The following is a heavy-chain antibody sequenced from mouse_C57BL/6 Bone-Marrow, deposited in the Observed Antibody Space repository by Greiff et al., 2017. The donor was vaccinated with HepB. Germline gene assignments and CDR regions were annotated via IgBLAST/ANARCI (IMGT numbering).Heavy chain of an antibody. V-gene: IGHV14-3*01. CDR3: ARSGYSNPYWYFDV. J-gene: IGHJ1*03. Sequence: LRRPGPDLVRPGASVKFSCTASGSTLKNPLLPWVSQSPDKGLEWMGRFDPRTGNTKYAPKFQGKATITADTSSTTAYLQLSSLTSEDTAIYYCARSGYSNPYWYFDVWGTGTTVTVSS. CDR2: FDPRTGNT. CDR1: GSTLKNPL. D-gene: IGHD2-5*01.